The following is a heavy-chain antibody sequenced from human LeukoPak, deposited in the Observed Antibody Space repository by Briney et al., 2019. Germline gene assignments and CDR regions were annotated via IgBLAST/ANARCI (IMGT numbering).Heavy chain of an antibody. Sequence: SETLSLTCTVSGGSISSGGYYWSWIRQHPGKGLEWIGYIYCSGSTYYNPSLKSRVTISVDTSKNQFSLKLSSVTAADTAVYYCARDNRPGYSSSWYFDYWGQGTLVTVSS. D-gene: IGHD6-13*01. CDR3: ARDNRPGYSSSWYFDY. J-gene: IGHJ4*02. V-gene: IGHV4-31*03. CDR2: IYCSGST. CDR1: GGSISSGGYY.